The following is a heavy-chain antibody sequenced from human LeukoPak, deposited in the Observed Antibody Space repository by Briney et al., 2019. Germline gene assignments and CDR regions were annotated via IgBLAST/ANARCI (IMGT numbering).Heavy chain of an antibody. Sequence: ASVKVSCTVSGYTLTELSMHWVRQAPGKGLEWMGGFDPEDGETIYAQKFQGRVTMTEDTSTDTAYMELSSLRSEDTAVYYCATATYYYDSSGYYFDYWGQGTLVTVSS. V-gene: IGHV1-24*01. D-gene: IGHD3-22*01. CDR1: GYTLTELS. CDR2: FDPEDGET. J-gene: IGHJ4*02. CDR3: ATATYYYDSSGYYFDY.